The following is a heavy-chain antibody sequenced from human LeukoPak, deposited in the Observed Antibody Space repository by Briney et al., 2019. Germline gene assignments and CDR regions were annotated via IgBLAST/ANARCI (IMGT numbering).Heavy chain of an antibody. D-gene: IGHD2-2*01. CDR1: GGSFSGYY. J-gene: IGHJ5*02. CDR2: INHSGST. CDR3: ARGRSGYCSSTSCRRNWFDP. V-gene: IGHV4-34*01. Sequence: SETLSLTCAVYGGSFSGYYWSWVRQPPGKGLEWLGEINHSGSTNYNPSLKSRVTISVDTSKNQFSLKLSSVTAADTAVYYCARGRSGYCSSTSCRRNWFDPWGQGTLVTVSS.